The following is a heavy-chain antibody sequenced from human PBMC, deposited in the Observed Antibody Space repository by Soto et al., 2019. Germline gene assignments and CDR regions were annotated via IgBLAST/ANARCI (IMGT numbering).Heavy chain of an antibody. J-gene: IGHJ6*02. CDR3: ARGNCSSPNCYSFSGYYGMDV. V-gene: IGHV4-4*07. CDR2: IYTSGST. Sequence: SETLSLTCTVSGGSISSYYWSWIRQPAGKGLEWIGRIYTSGSTNYNPSLKSRVTMSLDTSKNQLSLKLTSVTAADTALYYCARGNCSSPNCYSFSGYYGMDVWGQGTTVTVSS. CDR1: GGSISSYY. D-gene: IGHD2-2*01.